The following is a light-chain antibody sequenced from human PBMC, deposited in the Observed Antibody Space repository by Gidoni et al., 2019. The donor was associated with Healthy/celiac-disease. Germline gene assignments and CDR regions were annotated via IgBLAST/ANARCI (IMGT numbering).Light chain of an antibody. V-gene: IGLV3-25*03. CDR3: QSADSSGTYEV. CDR1: ALPKQY. Sequence: SYELTQPPSVSVSTGQTARITCSGDALPKQYAYWYQQKPGQAPVLVIYKDSERPSGIPERFSGSSSGTTVTLTISGVQAEDEADYYCQSADSSGTYEVFGTGTKVTVL. J-gene: IGLJ1*01. CDR2: KDS.